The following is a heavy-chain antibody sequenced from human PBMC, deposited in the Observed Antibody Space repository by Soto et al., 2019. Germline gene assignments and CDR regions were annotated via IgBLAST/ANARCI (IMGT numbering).Heavy chain of an antibody. Sequence: EVQLVESGGGLVQPGGSLRLSCAVSGFTFSSYDMHWVREVTGKRLESVSGISTSGSPNYPDSLKGRFTISRENAENSVYLQMNSLRVGDTGVYYCARETGVPGNWYFDLWGRGTLVTVSS. D-gene: IGHD3-3*01. CDR1: GFTFSSYD. CDR2: ISTSGSP. CDR3: ARETGVPGNWYFDL. V-gene: IGHV3-13*04. J-gene: IGHJ2*01.